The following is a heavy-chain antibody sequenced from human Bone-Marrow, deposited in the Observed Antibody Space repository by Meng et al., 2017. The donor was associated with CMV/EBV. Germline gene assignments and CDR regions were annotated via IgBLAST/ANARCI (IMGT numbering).Heavy chain of an antibody. V-gene: IGHV3-33*06. CDR1: EFTFSSYG. CDR2: IWYDGSNK. Sequence: GESLKISCAASEFTFSSYGMHWVRQAPGKGLEWVAVIWYDGSNKYYADSVKGRFTISRDNSKNTLYLQMNSLKAEDTAVYYCAKEGCGTSCYSRGIGAFDYWGQGTLVTVSS. D-gene: IGHD2-2*02. J-gene: IGHJ4*02. CDR3: AKEGCGTSCYSRGIGAFDY.